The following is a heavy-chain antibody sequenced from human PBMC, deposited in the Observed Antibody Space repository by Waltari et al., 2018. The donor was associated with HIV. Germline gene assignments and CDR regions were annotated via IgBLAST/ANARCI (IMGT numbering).Heavy chain of an antibody. Sequence: QVQLQQWGAGLLKPSETLSLTCAVYGGSFSGYYWSWIRQPPGKGLEWIGEINHSGSTNYNPSLKSRVTISVDTSKNQFSLKLSSVTAADTAVYYCARGSTRELDPMYYFDYWGQGTLVTVSS. J-gene: IGHJ4*02. CDR3: ARGSTRELDPMYYFDY. CDR1: GGSFSGYY. D-gene: IGHD1-7*01. CDR2: INHSGST. V-gene: IGHV4-34*01.